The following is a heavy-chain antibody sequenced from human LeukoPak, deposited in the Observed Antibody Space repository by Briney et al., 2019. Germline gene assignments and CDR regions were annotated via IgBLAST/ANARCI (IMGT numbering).Heavy chain of an antibody. D-gene: IGHD6-19*01. CDR1: GFTLSNYD. CDR3: ARVAGLVAGSFDY. Sequence: GGSLRLSCAASGFTLSNYDLHWVRQAPGKGLEWVAVISYDGSNKYYADSVKGRFTISRDNSKNTLYLQMNSLRAEDTAVYYCARVAGLVAGSFDYWGQGTLVTVSS. J-gene: IGHJ4*02. CDR2: ISYDGSNK. V-gene: IGHV3-30-3*01.